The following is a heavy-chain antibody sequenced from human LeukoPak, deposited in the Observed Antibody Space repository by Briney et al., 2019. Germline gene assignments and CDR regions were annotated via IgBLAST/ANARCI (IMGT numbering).Heavy chain of an antibody. V-gene: IGHV1-8*01. Sequence: SAKDSCKASGYTFSSYDINWGLQATGQGLEWMGLIYPNSGNTSYAQKFQGRVTMTTDNSISTAYMELSSLRSEDTAVYYCARGYNCGWPFDYWGQGTLVTVSS. D-gene: IGHD6-19*01. CDR3: ARGYNCGWPFDY. CDR1: GYTFSSYD. CDR2: IYPNSGNT. J-gene: IGHJ4*02.